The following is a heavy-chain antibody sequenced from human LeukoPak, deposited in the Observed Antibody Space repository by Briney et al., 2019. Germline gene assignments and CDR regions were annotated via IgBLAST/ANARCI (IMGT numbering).Heavy chain of an antibody. J-gene: IGHJ4*02. CDR1: GFAFSVYE. V-gene: IGHV3-23*01. Sequence: GGSLRLSCAASGFAFSVYEMYWVRQAPGKGLEWVSAISGSGGNTYYADSVKGRFTISRDNSKNTLYLQMNSLSAEDTAVYYCAKVVFDILTGSPGGYWGQGTLVTVSS. CDR3: AKVVFDILTGSPGGY. D-gene: IGHD3-9*01. CDR2: ISGSGGNT.